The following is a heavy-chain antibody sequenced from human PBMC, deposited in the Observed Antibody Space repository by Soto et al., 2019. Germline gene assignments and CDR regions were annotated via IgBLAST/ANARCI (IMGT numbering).Heavy chain of an antibody. J-gene: IGHJ4*02. V-gene: IGHV3-30*18. CDR1: GFTFSSYG. CDR3: ANSNPQLTLFDY. D-gene: IGHD6-6*01. Sequence: GGSLRLSCAASGFTFSSYGMHWVRQAPGKGLEWVAVISYDGSNKYYADSVKGRFTISRDNSKNTLYLQMKSLRAEDTAVYYCANSNPQLTLFDYWGQGTLVTVSS. CDR2: ISYDGSNK.